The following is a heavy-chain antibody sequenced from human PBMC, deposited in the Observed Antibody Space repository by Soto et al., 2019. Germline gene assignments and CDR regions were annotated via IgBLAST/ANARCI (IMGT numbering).Heavy chain of an antibody. CDR2: IFYSGYS. Sequence: QLQLQESGPGLVKPSETLSLTCTVSGGSLSSSSNYWGWLRQPPGKGLEWIANIFYSGYSHYNPSLKSRVTISVDTSKNQFSLKLSSVTAADTAVYYCARLLASGPYYWYYFDYWGQGTLVTVSS. D-gene: IGHD3-10*01. V-gene: IGHV4-39*01. CDR1: GGSLSSSSNY. J-gene: IGHJ4*02. CDR3: ARLLASGPYYWYYFDY.